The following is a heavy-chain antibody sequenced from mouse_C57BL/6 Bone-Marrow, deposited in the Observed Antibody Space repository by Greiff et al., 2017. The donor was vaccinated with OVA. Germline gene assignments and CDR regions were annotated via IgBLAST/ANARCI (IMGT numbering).Heavy chain of an antibody. CDR2: IDPSDSYT. CDR3: ARDDYDRGYAMDY. V-gene: IGHV1-69*01. D-gene: IGHD2-4*01. J-gene: IGHJ4*01. CDR1: GYTFTSYW. Sequence: QVQLQQPGAELVMPGASVKLSCKASGYTFTSYWMHWVKQRPGQGLEWIGEIDPSDSYTNYNQKFKGKSTLNVAKSSSTAYMQLSSLTSEDSTVYYWARDDYDRGYAMDYWGQGTAVTASS.